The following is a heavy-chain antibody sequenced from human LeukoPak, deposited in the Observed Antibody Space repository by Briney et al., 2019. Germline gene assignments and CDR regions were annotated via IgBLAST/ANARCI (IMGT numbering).Heavy chain of an antibody. CDR2: ISAYNGNT. D-gene: IGHD3-9*01. V-gene: IGHV1-18*01. CDR1: GYTFTSYG. CDR3: AREPSDYDILTGYYPNYYYYGMDV. J-gene: IGHJ6*02. Sequence: ASVKVSCKASGYTFTSYGISWVRQAPGQGLEWMGWISAYNGNTNYAQKLQGRVTMTTDISTSTAYMELRSLRSDDTAVYYCAREPSDYDILTGYYPNYYYYGMDVWGQGTTVTVSS.